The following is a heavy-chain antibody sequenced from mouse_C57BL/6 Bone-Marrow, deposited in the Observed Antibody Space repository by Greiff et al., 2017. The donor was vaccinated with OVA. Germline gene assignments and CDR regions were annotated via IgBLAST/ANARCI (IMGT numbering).Heavy chain of an antibody. CDR3: ARDHSY. V-gene: IGHV3-6*01. J-gene: IGHJ2*01. CDR2: ISYDGSN. Sequence: ESGPGLVKPSQSLSLTCSVTGYSIPSGYYWNWIRQFPGNKLVWMGYISYDGSNNYNPSLKNRISITRDTSKNQFFLKLNSVTTEDTATYYCARDHSYWGQGTTLTVSS. CDR1: GYSIPSGYY.